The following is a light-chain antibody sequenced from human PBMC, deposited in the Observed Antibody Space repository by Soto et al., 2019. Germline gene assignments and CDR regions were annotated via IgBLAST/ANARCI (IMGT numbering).Light chain of an antibody. CDR2: KAA. Sequence: DIQMTQSPSTLSGSVGDRVTITCRASQPISSWLAWYQQKPGKAPKLLIYKAATLKSVVPSRFSGSGSGTEFTLTISSLQPDDFATYYCQHYKSYSEAFGQGTKVELK. CDR3: QHYKSYSEA. J-gene: IGKJ1*01. CDR1: QPISSW. V-gene: IGKV1-5*03.